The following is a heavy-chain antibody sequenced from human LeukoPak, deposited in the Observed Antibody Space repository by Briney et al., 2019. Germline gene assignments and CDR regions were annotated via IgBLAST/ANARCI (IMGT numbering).Heavy chain of an antibody. J-gene: IGHJ4*02. V-gene: IGHV3-53*01. CDR2: IYSGGST. D-gene: IGHD1-26*01. Sequence: GGSLRLSCAASGFTVSSNYMSWVRQAPGKGLEWVSVIYSGGSTYYADSVKGRFTISRDNSKNTLYLQMNSLRAEDTAVYYCARENPVGAKYYFDYWAQGTPVTISS. CDR3: ARENPVGAKYYFDY. CDR1: GFTVSSNY.